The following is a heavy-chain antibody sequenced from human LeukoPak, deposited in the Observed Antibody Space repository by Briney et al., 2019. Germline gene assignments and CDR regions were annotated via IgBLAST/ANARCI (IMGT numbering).Heavy chain of an antibody. D-gene: IGHD5-24*01. Sequence: GGSLRLSCAVSGLTFRSFWMSWVRQAPGKGLEWVAHINQDGSEKYFVDCVKGRFNISRENSKNPLHLQMNTLRAEDTALYYCARERDGRFFDYWGQGTLVTVSS. CDR2: INQDGSEK. CDR3: ARERDGRFFDY. J-gene: IGHJ4*02. CDR1: GLTFRSFW. V-gene: IGHV3-7*01.